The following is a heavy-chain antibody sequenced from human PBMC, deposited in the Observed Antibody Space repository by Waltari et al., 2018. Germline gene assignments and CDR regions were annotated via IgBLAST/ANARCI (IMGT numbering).Heavy chain of an antibody. V-gene: IGHV4-38-2*01. Sequence: QVQLQESGPGLVKPSETLSLTCAVSGYSISSGYYWGWIRQPPGKGLEWIGSIYHSGGTYYNPSLKSRVTISVDTSKNQFSLKLSSVTAADTAVYYCARLMEAGGSDAFDIWGQGTMVTVSS. J-gene: IGHJ3*02. D-gene: IGHD1-26*01. CDR1: GYSISSGYY. CDR2: IYHSGGT. CDR3: ARLMEAGGSDAFDI.